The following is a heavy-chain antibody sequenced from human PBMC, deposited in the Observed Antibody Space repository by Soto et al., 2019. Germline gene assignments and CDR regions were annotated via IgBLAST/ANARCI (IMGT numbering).Heavy chain of an antibody. D-gene: IGHD6-19*01. CDR1: GFTFSGNG. Sequence: GGSLRLSCAASGFTFSGNGMHWVRQAPGKGLEWVAAISNAGRTKYYADSVKGRFTISRDYARGTMDLQMNSLRVEDTASYYWAKDRFSEHNSGWPQGHWDQESLVTVSS. J-gene: IGHJ4*02. CDR2: ISNAGRTK. CDR3: AKDRFSEHNSGWPQGH. V-gene: IGHV3-30*18.